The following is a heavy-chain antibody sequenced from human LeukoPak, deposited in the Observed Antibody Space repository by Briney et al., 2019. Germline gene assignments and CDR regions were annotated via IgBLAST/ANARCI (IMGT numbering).Heavy chain of an antibody. CDR1: GASLSSGDYY. CDR2: IYYRGST. Sequence: SETLSLTCTVSGASLSSGDYYWSWIRQHPGKGLEWIGYIYYRGSTYYNPSLQSRVSISIDTSKNQFSLKLNSVTAADAAVYYCYASVYWGQGTLVTVSS. CDR3: YASVY. V-gene: IGHV4-31*03. J-gene: IGHJ4*02.